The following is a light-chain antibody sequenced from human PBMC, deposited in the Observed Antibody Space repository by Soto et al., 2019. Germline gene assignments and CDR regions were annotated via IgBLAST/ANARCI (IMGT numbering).Light chain of an antibody. CDR2: GAS. CDR3: QQHNSYSAT. V-gene: IGKV3-20*01. Sequence: IVLTHATGTLSLSPCDRATLSYSASQRVSSRYLAWYHQKPGQAPRLLIFGASDRSTGIPDRFSGSGSGTDFTLTIDRLEPDDSATSYCQQHNSYSATFGQGTKVDIK. CDR1: QRVSSRY. J-gene: IGKJ1*01.